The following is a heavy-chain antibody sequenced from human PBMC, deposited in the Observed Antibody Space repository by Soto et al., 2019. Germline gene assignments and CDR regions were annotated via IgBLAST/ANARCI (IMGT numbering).Heavy chain of an antibody. CDR2: VSYDGNNQ. CDR1: GFIFSNYA. CDR3: ARDRVYYYDNSGYYNFEY. D-gene: IGHD3-22*01. Sequence: QVQLVESGGGVVQPGRSLRVSCAASGFIFSNYAMHWVRQAPGKGLEWVAVVSYDGNNQFYAESVKGRFNISRDSSKTTLYLQMNNLREEDTAVYYCARDRVYYYDNSGYYNFEYWGQGTLVIVSS. V-gene: IGHV3-30-3*01. J-gene: IGHJ4*02.